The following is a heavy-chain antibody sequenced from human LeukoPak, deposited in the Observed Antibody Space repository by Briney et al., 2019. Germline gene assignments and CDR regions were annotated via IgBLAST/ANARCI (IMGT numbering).Heavy chain of an antibody. CDR1: GYSFTSYW. Sequence: GESLKISCKGSGYSFTSYWIGWVRQMPGKGLEWMGIIYPGDSDTRYSPSFQGQVTISADKSISTAYLQWSSLKASDTAMYYCARFLGYCSGGSCPHYYYYGMDVWGQGTTVTVSS. CDR2: IYPGDSDT. CDR3: ARFLGYCSGGSCPHYYYYGMDV. J-gene: IGHJ6*02. D-gene: IGHD2-15*01. V-gene: IGHV5-51*01.